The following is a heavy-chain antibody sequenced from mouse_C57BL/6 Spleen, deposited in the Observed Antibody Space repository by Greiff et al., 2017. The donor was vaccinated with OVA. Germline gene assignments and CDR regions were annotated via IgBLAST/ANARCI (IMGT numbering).Heavy chain of an antibody. Sequence: VQLQQSGPELVKPGASVKISCKASGYTFTDYYMNWVKQSHGKSLEWIGDINPNNGGTSYNQKFKGKATLTVDKSSSTAYMELRSLTSEDSAVYYCARGGLRRAYYWGQGTTLTVSS. J-gene: IGHJ2*01. CDR3: ARGGLRRAYY. CDR2: INPNNGGT. D-gene: IGHD1-2*01. V-gene: IGHV1-26*01. CDR1: GYTFTDYY.